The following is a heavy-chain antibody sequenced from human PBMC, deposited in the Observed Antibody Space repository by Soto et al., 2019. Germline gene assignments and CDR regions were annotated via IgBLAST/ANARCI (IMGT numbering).Heavy chain of an antibody. CDR3: AHIRGDIVVVPAAPGGFDY. CDR2: IYWDDDK. Sequence: QITLKESGPTLVKPTQTLTLTCTFSGFSLSTSGVGVGWIRQPPGKALEWLARIYWDDDKRYSPSLKSRLTITKDTSKNQVFRTMTNMDPVDTATYYCAHIRGDIVVVPAAPGGFDYWGQGTLVTVSS. J-gene: IGHJ4*02. CDR1: GFSLSTSGVG. D-gene: IGHD2-2*01. V-gene: IGHV2-5*02.